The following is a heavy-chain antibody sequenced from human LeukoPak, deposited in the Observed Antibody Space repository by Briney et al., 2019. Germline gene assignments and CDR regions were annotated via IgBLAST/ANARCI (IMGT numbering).Heavy chain of an antibody. D-gene: IGHD5-12*01. CDR1: GFSLSTSGMC. V-gene: IGHV2-70*11. CDR3: ARQRLGSGYDEGQKIPFDY. J-gene: IGHJ4*02. Sequence: SGPALVKPTQTLTLTCTFSGFSLSTSGMCVSWIRQPPGKALEWLARIDWDDDKYYSTSLKTRLTISKDTSKNQVVLTMTNMDPVDTATYYCARQRLGSGYDEGQKIPFDYWGQGTLVTVSS. CDR2: IDWDDDK.